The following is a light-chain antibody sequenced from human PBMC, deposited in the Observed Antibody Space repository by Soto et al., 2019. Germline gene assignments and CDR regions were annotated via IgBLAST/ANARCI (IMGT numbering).Light chain of an antibody. J-gene: IGLJ2*01. V-gene: IGLV1-40*01. CDR1: SSXIXAGYD. CDR3: QSYDSSLDVV. CDR2: GNS. Sequence: QSVLTQPPSVSGAPGQRVTISCTGSSSXIXAGYDVHWYQQLPGTAPKLLIYGNSNRPSGVPDRFSGSKSGTSASLAITGLQAEDEADYYCQSYDSSLDVVFGGGTKLTVL.